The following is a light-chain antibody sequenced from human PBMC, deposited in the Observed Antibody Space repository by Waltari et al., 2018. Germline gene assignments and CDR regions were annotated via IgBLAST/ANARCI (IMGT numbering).Light chain of an antibody. Sequence: QSALTQPASVSGSPGQSITISCTGTSSDVGGYIYVSWYQQHPGKAPKLMIYEVSNRPSGVSNRFSGSKSGNTASLTISGLQAEDEADYYCGSYTSSSTRVFGGGTKLTVL. CDR1: SSDVGGYIY. CDR3: GSYTSSSTRV. V-gene: IGLV2-14*01. CDR2: EVS. J-gene: IGLJ3*02.